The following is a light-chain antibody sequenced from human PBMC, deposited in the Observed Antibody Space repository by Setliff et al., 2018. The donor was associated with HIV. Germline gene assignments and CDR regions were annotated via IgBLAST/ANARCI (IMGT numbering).Light chain of an antibody. J-gene: IGLJ1*01. CDR2: GVN. CDR3: SSYTSGSTPSV. Sequence: QSALAQPASVSGSPGQSIAISCTGSSTDIGTYTYVSWYQQHPGQAPKLLIFGVNHRPSGASDRFSGSKSDNTASLTISGLQAEDEADYYCSSYTSGSTPSVFGAGTKVTVL. V-gene: IGLV2-14*03. CDR1: STDIGTYTY.